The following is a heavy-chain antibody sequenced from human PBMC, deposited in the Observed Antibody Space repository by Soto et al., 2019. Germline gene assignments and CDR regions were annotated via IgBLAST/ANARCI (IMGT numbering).Heavy chain of an antibody. CDR1: CGSISIFY. J-gene: IGHJ4*02. CDR2: IYSGGRH. D-gene: IGHD6-13*01. CDR3: GTGRSRWDY. Sequence: SENLSVPSTFACGSISIFYWSWIRQPAGKGLEWIGLIYSGGRHNYNPSLKSRVTMSVDTSKNQFSLRLSSVTAADPAMYCCGTGRSRWDYWGQGTLVTVSS. V-gene: IGHV4-4*07.